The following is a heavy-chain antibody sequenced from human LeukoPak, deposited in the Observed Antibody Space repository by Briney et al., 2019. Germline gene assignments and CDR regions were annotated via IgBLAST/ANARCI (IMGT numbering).Heavy chain of an antibody. J-gene: IGHJ4*02. Sequence: GGSLGLSCAASGFTFSSYAMSWVRQAPGKGLEWVSAISGSGGSTYSADSVKGRFTISRDNSKNTLYLQINSLRAEDTAVYYCAKPISSGWYSFDYWGQGTLVTVSS. CDR2: ISGSGGST. CDR3: AKPISSGWYSFDY. V-gene: IGHV3-23*01. D-gene: IGHD6-19*01. CDR1: GFTFSSYA.